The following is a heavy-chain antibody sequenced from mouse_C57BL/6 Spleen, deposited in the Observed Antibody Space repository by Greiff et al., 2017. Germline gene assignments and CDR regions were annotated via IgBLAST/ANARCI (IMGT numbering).Heavy chain of an antibody. CDR3: ASTFTTVPRYAMDY. Sequence: VQLQQPGAELVKPGASVKLSCKASGYTFTSYWMHWVKQRPGQGLEWIGMIHPNSGSTNYNEKFKSKATLTVDKSSSTAYMQLSSLTSEDSAVYYCASTFTTVPRYAMDYWGQGTSVTVSS. J-gene: IGHJ4*01. V-gene: IGHV1-64*01. CDR1: GYTFTSYW. D-gene: IGHD1-1*01. CDR2: IHPNSGST.